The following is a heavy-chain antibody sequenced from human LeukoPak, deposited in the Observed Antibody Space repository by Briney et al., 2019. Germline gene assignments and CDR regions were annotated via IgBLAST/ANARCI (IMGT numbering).Heavy chain of an antibody. Sequence: GGTLRLSCAASGLTFSSYEMNWVGQAPGNGLEWVSYISSSGSTIYYADSVKGRFTISRDNAKNSLYLQMNSLRAEDTAVYYCAREIAVAGTVWFDPWGQGTLVTVSS. CDR3: AREIAVAGTVWFDP. J-gene: IGHJ5*02. CDR2: ISSSGSTI. V-gene: IGHV3-48*03. CDR1: GLTFSSYE. D-gene: IGHD6-19*01.